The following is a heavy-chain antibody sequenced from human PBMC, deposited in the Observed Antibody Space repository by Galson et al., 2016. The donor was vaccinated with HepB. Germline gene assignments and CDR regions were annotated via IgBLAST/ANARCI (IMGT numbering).Heavy chain of an antibody. V-gene: IGHV1-69*13. CDR1: GVTFSTSA. CDR2: IIPTFGTT. J-gene: IGHJ6*02. D-gene: IGHD3-16*01. Sequence: SVKVSCKAPGVTFSTSAISWVRQAPGQGLEWMGGIIPTFGTTNYAQKFQGRVTITVDESARTTYMALSRLRSEDTAVYYCARGDDYVSVYGMDVWGQGTTVIVSS. CDR3: ARGDDYVSVYGMDV.